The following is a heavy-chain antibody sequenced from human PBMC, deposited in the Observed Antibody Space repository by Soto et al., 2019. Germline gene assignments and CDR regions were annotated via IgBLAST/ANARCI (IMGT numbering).Heavy chain of an antibody. D-gene: IGHD6-19*01. CDR1: GYTLTEFS. J-gene: IGHJ4*02. Sequence: ASVKVSCKVSGYTLTEFSMHWVRQAPGKGLEWVGGFDPEDGETIYAQKFQGRVTMTEDTSTDTAYMELSSLRSEDTAVYYCATDLGSGWYNFDYWGQGTLVTVSS. CDR2: FDPEDGET. CDR3: ATDLGSGWYNFDY. V-gene: IGHV1-24*01.